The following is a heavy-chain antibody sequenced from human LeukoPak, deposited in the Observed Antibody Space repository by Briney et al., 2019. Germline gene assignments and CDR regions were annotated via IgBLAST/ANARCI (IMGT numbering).Heavy chain of an antibody. CDR2: IYYSGST. J-gene: IGHJ4*02. D-gene: IGHD7-27*01. CDR3: ARSPGDRKKCFDY. V-gene: IGHV4-31*03. Sequence: PSETLSLTCTVSGGSISSGGYYWSWIRQHPGRGLEWIGYIYYSGSTYYNPSLKSRVTISVDTSKNQFSLKLSSVTAADPAVYYCARSPGDRKKCFDYWGQGTLVTVSS. CDR1: GGSISSGGYY.